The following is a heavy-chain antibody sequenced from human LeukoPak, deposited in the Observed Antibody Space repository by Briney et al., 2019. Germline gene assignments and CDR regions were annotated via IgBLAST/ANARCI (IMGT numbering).Heavy chain of an antibody. D-gene: IGHD6-19*01. CDR1: GFTFDDYG. Sequence: GGSLRLSCAASGFTFDDYGMSWVRQAPGKGLEWVSGINWNGGSTGYADSVKGRFTISRDNAKNSLYLQMNSLGAEDTALYYCAKDHLAVAGTAMRFEYWGQGTLVTVSS. CDR3: AKDHLAVAGTAMRFEY. J-gene: IGHJ4*02. V-gene: IGHV3-20*04. CDR2: INWNGGST.